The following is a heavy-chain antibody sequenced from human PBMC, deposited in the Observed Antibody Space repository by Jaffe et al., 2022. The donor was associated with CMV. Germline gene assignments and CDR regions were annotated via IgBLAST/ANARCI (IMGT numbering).Heavy chain of an antibody. J-gene: IGHJ4*02. CDR3: ARSYSYGPTGSIDY. CDR1: GGSFSGYY. CDR2: INHSGST. Sequence: QVQLQQWGAGLLKPSETLSLTCAVYGGSFSGYYWSWIRQPPGKGLEWIGEINHSGSTNYNPSLKSRVTISVDTSKNQFSLKLSSVTAADTAVYYCARSYSYGPTGSIDYWGQGTLVTVSS. D-gene: IGHD5-18*01. V-gene: IGHV4-34*01.